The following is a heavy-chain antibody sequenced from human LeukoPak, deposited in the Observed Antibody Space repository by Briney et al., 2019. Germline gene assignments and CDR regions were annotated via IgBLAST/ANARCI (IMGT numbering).Heavy chain of an antibody. CDR2: LYYSGST. J-gene: IGHJ4*02. V-gene: IGHV4-39*07. CDR1: GGAIISSSYY. Sequence: SETLSLTCTVSGGAIISSSYYWMWIRQPPGKGLEWIGSLYYSGSTNYNPSLKSRVTISVDTSKNQFSLKLSSVTAADTAVYYCARDVRGIAAAGTSFDYWGQGTLVTVSS. CDR3: ARDVRGIAAAGTSFDY. D-gene: IGHD6-13*01.